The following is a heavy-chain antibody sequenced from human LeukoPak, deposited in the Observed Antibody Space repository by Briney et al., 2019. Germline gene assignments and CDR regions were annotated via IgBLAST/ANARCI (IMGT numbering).Heavy chain of an antibody. J-gene: IGHJ4*02. V-gene: IGHV1-2*02. Sequence: EASVKLSCKASGYMFTGYYMHWVRQSPGPGLEGMGGFNPNSGGTNYAQKFQGRVTMTRDTSISTAYMELSSLRSDDTAVYYCARGYCSGDCFTLFDYWGQGTLVTVSS. D-gene: IGHD2-21*02. CDR3: ARGYCSGDCFTLFDY. CDR2: FNPNSGGT. CDR1: GYMFTGYY.